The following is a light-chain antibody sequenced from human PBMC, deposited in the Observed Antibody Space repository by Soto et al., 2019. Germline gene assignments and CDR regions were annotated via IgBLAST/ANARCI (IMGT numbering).Light chain of an antibody. Sequence: EIVLTQSPGTLSLSPGERATLSCRASQSINNRYLAWYQQKPGQAPRLLIYAASSRATGIPDRFSGSGSGTHFPLIIRRLAPDDFAVYYCQQFGSSPGFTFGPGTKCISN. CDR1: QSINNRY. V-gene: IGKV3-20*01. CDR2: AAS. J-gene: IGKJ3*01. CDR3: QQFGSSPGFT.